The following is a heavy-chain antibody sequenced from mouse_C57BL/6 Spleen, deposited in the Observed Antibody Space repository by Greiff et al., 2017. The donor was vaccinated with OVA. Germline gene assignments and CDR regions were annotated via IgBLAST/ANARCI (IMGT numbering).Heavy chain of an antibody. CDR3: ASQLGRRDAMDY. CDR1: GFTFTDYY. J-gene: IGHJ4*01. V-gene: IGHV7-3*01. Sequence: EVMLVESGGGLVQPGGSLSLSCAASGFTFTDYYMSWVRQPPGKALEWLGFIRNKANGYTTEYSASVKGRFTISRDNSQSILYLQMNALRAEDSATYYCASQLGRRDAMDYWGQGTSVTVSS. D-gene: IGHD4-1*02. CDR2: IRNKANGYTT.